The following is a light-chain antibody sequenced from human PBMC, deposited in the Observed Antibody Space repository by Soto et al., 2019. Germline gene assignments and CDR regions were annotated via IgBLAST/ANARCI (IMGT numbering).Light chain of an antibody. V-gene: IGKV3-20*01. Sequence: EVVLTQSPGTLYLSPGERATLSCRASQSFGSSYLAWYQQKPGQAPRLLIYGASTRATGIPDRFSGSGSEPDFTLTINKLEPEDFAVYYCHRYGRAPRTFGQGTKLEIK. J-gene: IGKJ2*02. CDR3: HRYGRAPRT. CDR1: QSFGSSY. CDR2: GAS.